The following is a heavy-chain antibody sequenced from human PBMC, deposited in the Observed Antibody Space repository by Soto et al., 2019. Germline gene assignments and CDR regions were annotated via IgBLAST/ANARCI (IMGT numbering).Heavy chain of an antibody. CDR1: GGTFRSYD. D-gene: IGHD2-15*01. CDR3: ALGTATERKFDY. CDR2: IIPIFGTA. V-gene: IGHV1-69*01. J-gene: IGHJ4*02. Sequence: QVQLVQSGAEVKKPGSSVKVSCKASGGTFRSYDISWVRQAPGQGLEWMGGIIPIFGTANYAQKFQGRVTITADESTSTAYMELSSLRSEDTAMYYCALGTATERKFDYWGQGTLVTVSS.